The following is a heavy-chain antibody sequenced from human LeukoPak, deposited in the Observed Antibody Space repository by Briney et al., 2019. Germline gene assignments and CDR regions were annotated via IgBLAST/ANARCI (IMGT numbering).Heavy chain of an antibody. CDR2: IRNKAYGGTK. CDR3: TRGRRGSGYYNREGYYFEY. V-gene: IGHV3-49*04. Sequence: PGGSLRLSCTASGFIFRDYAMSWVPQAPGKGWEWGGVIRNKAYGGTKEYAASVRGRFTISRDDYKSIAYLPMNSLKSEDTGVYLCTRGRRGSGYYNREGYYFEYWGEGTLVTVS. J-gene: IGHJ4*02. CDR1: GFIFRDYA. D-gene: IGHD3-22*01.